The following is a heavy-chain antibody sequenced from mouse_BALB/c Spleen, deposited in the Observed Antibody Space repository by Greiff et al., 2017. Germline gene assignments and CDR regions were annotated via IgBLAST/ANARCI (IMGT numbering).Heavy chain of an antibody. Sequence: VQLKESGGGLVKPGGSLKLSCAASGFAFSSYDMSWVRQTPEKRLEWVAYISSGGGSTYYPDTVKGRFTISRDNAKNTLYLQMTSLRSEDTAMYYCARGGIPYAMDYWGQGTSVTVSS. CDR1: GFAFSSYD. J-gene: IGHJ4*01. CDR3: ARGGIPYAMDY. CDR2: ISSGGGST. V-gene: IGHV5-12-1*01.